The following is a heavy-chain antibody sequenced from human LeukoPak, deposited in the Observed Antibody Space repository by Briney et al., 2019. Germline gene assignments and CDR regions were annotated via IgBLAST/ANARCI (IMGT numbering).Heavy chain of an antibody. CDR3: ARGPSYGSRCDYLDY. CDR1: GFTFSSYS. D-gene: IGHD3-10*01. V-gene: IGHV3-48*04. Sequence: PGGSLRLSCAASGFTFSSYSMNWVRQAPGKGLEWVSYISSSSSTIYYADSVKGRFTISRDNAKNSMYLQMNRLRAEDTAVYYCARGPSYGSRCDYLDYWGQGTLVTVSS. CDR2: ISSSSSTI. J-gene: IGHJ4*02.